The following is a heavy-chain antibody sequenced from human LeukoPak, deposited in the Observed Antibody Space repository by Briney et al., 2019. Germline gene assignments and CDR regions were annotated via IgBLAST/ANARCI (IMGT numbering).Heavy chain of an antibody. CDR3: SRNGLVDFDY. V-gene: IGHV3-49*04. CDR2: IRRRAYGGAA. J-gene: IGHJ4*02. Sequence: PGQSLRLSCTTSGFAFGGFAMSWVRQPAGKGLEWVGFIRRRAYGGAAEYAASVKGRFIISRDDSKGIAYLQMNSLKTEDTAVYYSSRNGLVDFDYWGQGSRVIVSP. CDR1: GFAFGGFA.